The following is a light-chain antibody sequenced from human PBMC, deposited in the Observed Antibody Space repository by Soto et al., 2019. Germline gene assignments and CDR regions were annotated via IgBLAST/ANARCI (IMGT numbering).Light chain of an antibody. CDR3: QQANSVPLT. V-gene: IGKV1-12*01. Sequence: DLQLTQSPSSVSASVGDRVTITCRASQAISSWLAWYQQKPGKAPKLLIYGASSLESGVPSRFSGSGSGTDFTLTISSLQPEDSATYYCQQANSVPLTFGGGTKVEIK. CDR2: GAS. CDR1: QAISSW. J-gene: IGKJ4*01.